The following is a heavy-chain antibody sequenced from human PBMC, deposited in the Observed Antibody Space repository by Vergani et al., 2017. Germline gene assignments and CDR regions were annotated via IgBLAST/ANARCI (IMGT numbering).Heavy chain of an antibody. CDR1: GFTFDDYA. Sequence: EVQLVESGGGLVQPGRSLRLSCAASGFTFDDYAMHWVRQAPGKGLEWVSGISWNSGSIGYADSVKGRFTISRDNAKNSLYLQMNSLRAEDTALYYCAKDRGGSYYYFDYWGRGTLVTVSS. D-gene: IGHD1-26*01. CDR2: ISWNSGSI. CDR3: AKDRGGSYYYFDY. J-gene: IGHJ4*02. V-gene: IGHV3-9*01.